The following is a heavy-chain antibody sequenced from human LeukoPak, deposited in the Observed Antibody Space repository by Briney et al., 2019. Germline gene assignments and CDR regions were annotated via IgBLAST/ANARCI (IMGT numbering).Heavy chain of an antibody. CDR3: ASSTYYDPQVGYYYYMDV. Sequence: KGGESLKISCKGSGYNFTSYWLGWVRQMPGKGLEWIWIIYPGDSDTRYSPSFQGQVTISADKSISTAYLQWSSLKASDTAMYYCASSTYYDPQVGYYYYMDVWGKGTTVTVSS. CDR2: IYPGDSDT. D-gene: IGHD3-3*01. V-gene: IGHV5-51*01. CDR1: GYNFTSYW. J-gene: IGHJ6*03.